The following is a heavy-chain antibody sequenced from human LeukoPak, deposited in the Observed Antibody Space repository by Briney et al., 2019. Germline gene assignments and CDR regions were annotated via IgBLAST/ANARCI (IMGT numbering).Heavy chain of an antibody. CDR2: ISWNSGSI. V-gene: IGHV3-9*01. CDR3: AKDIHPLVEGDAFDI. J-gene: IGHJ3*02. D-gene: IGHD3-3*01. CDR1: GFTFDDYA. Sequence: GGSLRLSCAASGFTFDDYAMHWVRQAPGKGLEWVSGISWNSGSIGYADSVKGRFTISRDNAKNSLYLQMNSLRAEDTALYYCAKDIHPLVEGDAFDIWGQGTMVTVSS.